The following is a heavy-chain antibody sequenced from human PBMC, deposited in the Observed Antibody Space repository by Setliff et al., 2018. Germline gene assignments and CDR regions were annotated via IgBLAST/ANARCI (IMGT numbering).Heavy chain of an antibody. CDR3: ARDRSAYSYGLDV. D-gene: IGHD2-15*01. J-gene: IGHJ6*02. CDR1: GVTIGGNNYYY. Sequence: SETLSLTCSLSGVTIGGNNYYYWAWIRQSPGKGLEWIGYVYHNGNTNFNPSLKSRVTMSVDTSKNQFALHLKSVTAADTAVYYCARDRSAYSYGLDVWGQGTTVTVSS. V-gene: IGHV4-39*06. CDR2: VYHNGNT.